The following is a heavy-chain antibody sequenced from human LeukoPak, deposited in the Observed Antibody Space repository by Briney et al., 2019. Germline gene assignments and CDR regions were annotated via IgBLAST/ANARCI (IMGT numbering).Heavy chain of an antibody. CDR2: ISAYNGNT. Sequence: ASVKVSCKASGYTFTSYGISWVRQAPGQGLEWMGWISAYNGNTNYAQKLQGRVTITTDTSTSTAYMELRSLRSDDPAVYYCARAGSSRGSFYYYYGMDVWGQGTTVTVSS. D-gene: IGHD3-10*01. CDR1: GYTFTSYG. CDR3: ARAGSSRGSFYYYYGMDV. V-gene: IGHV1-18*01. J-gene: IGHJ6*02.